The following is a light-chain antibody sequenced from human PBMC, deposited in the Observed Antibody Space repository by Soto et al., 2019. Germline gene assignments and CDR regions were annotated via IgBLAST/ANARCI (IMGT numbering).Light chain of an antibody. CDR3: QQYGSSPEIS. CDR1: QTISDNY. Sequence: VLTQSPGTLSLSPGERATLSCRASQTISDNYLAWYQQKPGQSPRLLISGASIRAPGIPDRFSGSGSETEFTLTISRLEPEDFAFYYCQQYGSSPEISFGPGTKVDIK. CDR2: GAS. V-gene: IGKV3-20*01. J-gene: IGKJ3*01.